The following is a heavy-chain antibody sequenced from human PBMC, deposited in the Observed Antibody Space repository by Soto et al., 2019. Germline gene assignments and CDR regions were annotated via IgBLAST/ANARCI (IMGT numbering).Heavy chain of an antibody. V-gene: IGHV3-23*01. D-gene: IGHD3-3*01. CDR2: ISGSGGST. Sequence: PWGSLRLSCAASGFTFSSYAMSWVRQAPGRGLEWVSAISGSGGSTYYADSVKGRFTISRDNSKNTLYLQMNSLRAEDTAVYYCAKDWFTIFGVVITGMDVWGQGTTVTVSS. J-gene: IGHJ6*02. CDR1: GFTFSSYA. CDR3: AKDWFTIFGVVITGMDV.